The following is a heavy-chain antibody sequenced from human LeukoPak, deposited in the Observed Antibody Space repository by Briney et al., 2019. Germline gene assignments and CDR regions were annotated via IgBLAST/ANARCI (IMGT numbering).Heavy chain of an antibody. D-gene: IGHD4-17*01. Sequence: GASVKVSCKTSGYTFTNYYMHWVRQAPGQALAWLGWINPRTGGTTYAQKFQGRVTMTRDTSISTAYVELSRLRSDDTAIYFCVPSAGNGDYYFDYWGQGTLVTVSS. J-gene: IGHJ4*02. V-gene: IGHV1-2*02. CDR3: VPSAGNGDYYFDY. CDR1: GYTFTNYY. CDR2: INPRTGGT.